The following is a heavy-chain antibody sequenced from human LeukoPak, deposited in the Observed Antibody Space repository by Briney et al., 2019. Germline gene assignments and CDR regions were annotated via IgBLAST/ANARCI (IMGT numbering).Heavy chain of an antibody. J-gene: IGHJ4*02. D-gene: IGHD2-21*02. Sequence: GGALRLSCAVSRFSFTNYWMHWVRPAPGRGLGWVSYISTDGNVTKYADSVKSRFTISTNNTLNALYLQMNSLRVEDTAVDYCVRGSLRLPRSTPDYWGQRTLVTVSS. CDR2: ISTDGNVT. V-gene: IGHV3-74*03. CDR3: VRGSLRLPRSTPDY. CDR1: RFSFTNYW.